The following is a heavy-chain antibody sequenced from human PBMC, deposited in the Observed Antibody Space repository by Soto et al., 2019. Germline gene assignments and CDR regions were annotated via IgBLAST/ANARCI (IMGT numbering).Heavy chain of an antibody. Sequence: QVHLVQSGVEVKTPGASVKVSCQASGYTFFTYDISWVRQAPGQGLEWMGWISTYSCDTKYAQKFQGRVTMTTDTSTTTAYLELRSLRSYDTAVYYCARHHGPTTSENWFDPWGQGTMVTVSS. V-gene: IGHV1-18*01. CDR3: ARHHGPTTSENWFDP. CDR2: ISTYSCDT. J-gene: IGHJ5*02. D-gene: IGHD5-12*01. CDR1: GYTFFTYD.